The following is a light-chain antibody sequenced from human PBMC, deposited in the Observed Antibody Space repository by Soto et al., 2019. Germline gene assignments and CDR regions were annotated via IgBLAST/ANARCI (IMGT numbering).Light chain of an antibody. Sequence: QSVLTHPASVSGSPGRSITISCTGTSSDIGTYNYVSWYQHHPGKAPKLMIYEVSNRPSGISNRFSGSKSGNTASLTISGLQAEDEADYYCNSYTSSTTLVFGGGTQLTVL. CDR3: NSYTSSTTLV. J-gene: IGLJ2*01. CDR2: EVS. CDR1: SSDIGTYNY. V-gene: IGLV2-14*01.